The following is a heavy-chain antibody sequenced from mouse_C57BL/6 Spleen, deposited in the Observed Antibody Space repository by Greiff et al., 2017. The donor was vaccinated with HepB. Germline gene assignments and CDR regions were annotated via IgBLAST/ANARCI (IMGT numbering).Heavy chain of an antibody. Sequence: QVQLKQPGAELVKPGASVKMSCKASGYTFTSYWITWVKQRPGQGLEWIGDIYPGSGSTNYNEKFKSKATLTVDTSSSTAYMQLSSLTSEDSAVYYCARRVEGKSAWLAYWGQGTLVTVSA. J-gene: IGHJ3*01. CDR3: ARRVEGKSAWLAY. D-gene: IGHD2-1*01. V-gene: IGHV1-55*01. CDR1: GYTFTSYW. CDR2: IYPGSGST.